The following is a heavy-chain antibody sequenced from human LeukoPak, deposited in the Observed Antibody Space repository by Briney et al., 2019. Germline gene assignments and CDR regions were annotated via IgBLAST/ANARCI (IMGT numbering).Heavy chain of an antibody. D-gene: IGHD3-3*01. CDR1: GFTFSSYG. CDR3: ARDSPIWRAYDY. V-gene: IGHV3-74*01. Sequence: GGSLRLSCAASGFTFSSYGMSWVRQAPGKGLVWVSRISSDGSDTKYADSVKGRFTISRDNAKNTLYLQMNSLRAEDTAVYYCARDSPIWRAYDYWGQGALVTVSS. CDR2: ISSDGSDT. J-gene: IGHJ4*02.